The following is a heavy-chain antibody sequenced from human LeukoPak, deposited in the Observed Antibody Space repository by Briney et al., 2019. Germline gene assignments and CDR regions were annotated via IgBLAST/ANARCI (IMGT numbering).Heavy chain of an antibody. CDR2: INHSGST. D-gene: IGHD4-23*01. V-gene: IGHV4-34*01. CDR3: ARGRYGGNSYSDY. Sequence: GSLRLSCAASGFTVSNNFVTWVRQPPGKGLEWIGEINHSGSTNYNPSLKSRVTISVDTSKNQFSLKLSSVTAADTAVYYCARGRYGGNSYSDYWGQGTLVTVSS. J-gene: IGHJ4*02. CDR1: GFTVSNNF.